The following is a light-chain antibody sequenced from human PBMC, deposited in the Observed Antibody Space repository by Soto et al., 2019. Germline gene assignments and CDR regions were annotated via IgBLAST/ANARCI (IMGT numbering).Light chain of an antibody. V-gene: IGKV1-39*01. CDR3: QQSYSTPYT. J-gene: IGKJ2*01. CDR2: AAS. CDR1: QSFGNY. Sequence: DIQMPQSPSSLSASVGDRVTITCRASQSFGNYLNWYQQKPGTAPKLLIYAASSLQSGVPSRFSGSGSGTDFTLAISNLQPEDFASYYCQQSYSTPYTFGQGTKLEIK.